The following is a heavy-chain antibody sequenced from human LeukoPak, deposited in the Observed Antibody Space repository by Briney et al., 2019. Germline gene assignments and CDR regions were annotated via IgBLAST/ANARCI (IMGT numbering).Heavy chain of an antibody. V-gene: IGHV3-21*01. CDR1: GFSFSSYS. D-gene: IGHD1-1*01. CDR2: ISSSSSYT. J-gene: IGHJ4*02. CDR3: ARGGSGNWNAPFDY. Sequence: GGSLRLSCAASGFSFSSYSMNWVRQAPGKGLEWVSSISSSSSYTYYADSVKGRFTISRDNAKNSLYLQMNSLRAEDTAVYYCARGGSGNWNAPFDYWGQGTLVTVSS.